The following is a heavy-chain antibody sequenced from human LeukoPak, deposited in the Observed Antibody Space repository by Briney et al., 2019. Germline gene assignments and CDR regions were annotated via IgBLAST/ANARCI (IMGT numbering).Heavy chain of an antibody. V-gene: IGHV1-69*13. Sequence: SVKVCCKASGGTFSSYAISWVRQAPGQGLEWMGGNIPIFGTANYAQKFQGRVTITADESTSTAYMELSSLRSEDTAVYYCARGDYDFWSGYYTLGYFQHWGQGTLVTVSS. CDR2: NIPIFGTA. D-gene: IGHD3-3*01. CDR3: ARGDYDFWSGYYTLGYFQH. J-gene: IGHJ1*01. CDR1: GGTFSSYA.